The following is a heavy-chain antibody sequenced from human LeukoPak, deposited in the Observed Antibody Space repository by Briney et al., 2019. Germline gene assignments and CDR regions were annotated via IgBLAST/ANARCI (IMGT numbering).Heavy chain of an antibody. CDR3: ARVIAARFDY. Sequence: SETLSLTCAVYGGSFSGYYWSWIRQPPGKGLEWIGESNHSGSTNYNPSLKSRVTISVDTSKNQFSLKLSSVTAADTAVYYCARVIAARFDYWGQGTLVTVSS. V-gene: IGHV4-34*01. D-gene: IGHD6-6*01. CDR1: GGSFSGYY. CDR2: SNHSGST. J-gene: IGHJ4*02.